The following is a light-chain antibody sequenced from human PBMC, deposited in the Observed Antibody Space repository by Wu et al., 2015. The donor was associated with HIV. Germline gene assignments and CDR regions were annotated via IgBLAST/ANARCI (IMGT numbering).Light chain of an antibody. CDR2: RVS. V-gene: IGKV3-20*01. CDR1: QHISSNM. Sequence: EIVLTQSPGTLSLSPGERATLFCRASQHISSNMLAWYQQKPGQAPRLLMYRVSSRATGIPDRFSGSGSGTDFTLTISRLEPEDFAVYYCQQYVTPPRTFGQGTKLEI. CDR3: QQYVTPPRT. J-gene: IGKJ2*01.